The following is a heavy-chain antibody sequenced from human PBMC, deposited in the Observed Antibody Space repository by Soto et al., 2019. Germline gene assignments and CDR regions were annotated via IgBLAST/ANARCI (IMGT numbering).Heavy chain of an antibody. V-gene: IGHV1-69*13. CDR1: GGTFSSYA. J-gene: IGHJ5*02. D-gene: IGHD6-13*01. Sequence: ASVKVSCKASGGTFSSYAISWVRQAPGQGLEWMGGIIPIFGTANYAQKFQGSVTITADESTSTAYMELRSLRSEDTAVYYCASSRGIAAAGTQGWFDACGQGTLVTGSS. CDR2: IIPIFGTA. CDR3: ASSRGIAAAGTQGWFDA.